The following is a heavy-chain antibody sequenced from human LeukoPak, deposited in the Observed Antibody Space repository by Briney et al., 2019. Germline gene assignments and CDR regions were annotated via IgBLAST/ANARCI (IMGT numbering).Heavy chain of an antibody. V-gene: IGHV4-39*07. D-gene: IGHD1-26*01. CDR1: GGSISSSSYY. CDR2: IYYSGST. Sequence: PSETLSLTCTVSGGSISSSSYYWGWIRQPPGKGLEWIGSIYYSGSTYYNPSLKSRVTISVDTSKNQFSLKLSSVTAADTAVYYCARYSGSYFRGSRDAFDIWGQGTVVTVSS. J-gene: IGHJ3*02. CDR3: ARYSGSYFRGSRDAFDI.